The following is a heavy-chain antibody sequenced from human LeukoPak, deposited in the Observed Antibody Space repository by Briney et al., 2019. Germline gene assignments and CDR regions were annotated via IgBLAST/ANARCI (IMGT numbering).Heavy chain of an antibody. CDR2: IRYDGSNK. CDR1: GFTFSSYG. J-gene: IGHJ4*02. Sequence: GGSLRLSCAASGFTFSSYGMHWVRQAPGKGLEWVAFIRYDGSNKYYADSVKGRFTISRDNSKNTLYLQMNSLRAEDTAVYYCAKAGVAARLNYFDYWGQGTPVTVSS. CDR3: AKAGVAARLNYFDY. V-gene: IGHV3-30*02. D-gene: IGHD6-6*01.